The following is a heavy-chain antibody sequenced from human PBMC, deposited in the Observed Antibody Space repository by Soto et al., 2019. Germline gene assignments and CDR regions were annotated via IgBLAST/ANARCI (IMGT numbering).Heavy chain of an antibody. V-gene: IGHV3-30-3*01. CDR2: IAYDGNKK. CDR3: ARALGDYYCVEV. Sequence: QVQLVESGGGVVQPGRSLRLSCAASGFTFSNYSIHWVRQAPGKGLEWVGVIAYDGNKKYYGDSVKGRFTISRDNSKNTLFLPMNRMGAAETAVYYCARALGDYYCVEVWGHGTSVAV. J-gene: IGHJ6*02. CDR1: GFTFSNYS.